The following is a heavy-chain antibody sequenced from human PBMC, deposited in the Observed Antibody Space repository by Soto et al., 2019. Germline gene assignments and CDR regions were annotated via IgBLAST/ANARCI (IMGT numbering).Heavy chain of an antibody. CDR1: GFTFSTYA. CDR3: AGDIVSGSWFPLAF. V-gene: IGHV3-30*04. J-gene: IGHJ4*02. D-gene: IGHD2-15*01. Sequence: QVQLVESGGGVVQPGSSLRLSCVASGFTFSTYAMDWVRQAPGKGLAWVGVIMPNVGIARYAASLKARFTISRANAQNRLFLQMDGLRPKDTATYYCAGDIVSGSWFPLAFWRQGTLVTVSS. CDR2: IMPNVGIA.